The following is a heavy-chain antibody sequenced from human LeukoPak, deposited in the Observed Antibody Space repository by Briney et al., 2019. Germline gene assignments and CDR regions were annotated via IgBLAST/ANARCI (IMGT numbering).Heavy chain of an antibody. D-gene: IGHD5-24*01. Sequence: SQTLSLTCTVSGGSISSGSYYWSWIRQPAGKGLEWIGRIYTSGSTNYNPSLKSRVTISVDTSKNQFSLKLSSVTAADTAVYYCARRSRDGYSSFDYWGREPWSPSPQ. CDR2: IYTSGST. J-gene: IGHJ4*02. CDR1: GGSISSGSYY. CDR3: ARRSRDGYSSFDY. V-gene: IGHV4-61*02.